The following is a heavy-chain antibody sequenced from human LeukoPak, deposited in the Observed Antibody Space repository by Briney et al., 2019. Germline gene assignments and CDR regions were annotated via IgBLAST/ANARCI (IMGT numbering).Heavy chain of an antibody. J-gene: IGHJ4*01. CDR1: GGSISSYY. Sequence: SETLSLTCTVSGGSISSYYWSWIRQPPGKGLEWIGYIYYSGSTNYNPSLKSRATISVDTSKNQFSLKLRSVTAADTAVYYCVRANYFDYWGQEPWSPSPQ. CDR2: IYYSGST. CDR3: VRANYFDY. V-gene: IGHV4-59*01.